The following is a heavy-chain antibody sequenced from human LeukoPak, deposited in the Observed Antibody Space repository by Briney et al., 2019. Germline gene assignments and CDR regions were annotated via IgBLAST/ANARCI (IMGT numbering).Heavy chain of an antibody. CDR1: GYTFAAFH. V-gene: IGHV1-2*02. J-gene: IGHJ5*02. Sequence: ASVKVSCKASGYTFAAFHIHWVRQAPGQGLEWMGWINPNGGGTIYAPKFQGRVTMTRDTSITTAYMELNSLRSDDTAVYYCARSHHYTNYVAPWGQGTLVTVSS. CDR2: INPNGGGT. CDR3: ARSHHYTNYVAP. D-gene: IGHD4-11*01.